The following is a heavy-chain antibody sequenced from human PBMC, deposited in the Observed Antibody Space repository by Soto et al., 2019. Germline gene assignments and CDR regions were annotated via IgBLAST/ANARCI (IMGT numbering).Heavy chain of an antibody. CDR3: ARGGGYGSGSFPLYYHYYGMDV. V-gene: IGHV4-34*01. D-gene: IGHD3-10*01. J-gene: IGHJ6*02. Sequence: PSETLSLTCAVYGGSFSGYYWSWIRQPPGKGLEWIGEIHHSGSANYNPSLKSRVTISVDTSKNQFSLELSSVTAADTAVYYCARGGGYGSGSFPLYYHYYGMDVWGQGTTVTVSS. CDR2: IHHSGSA. CDR1: GGSFSGYY.